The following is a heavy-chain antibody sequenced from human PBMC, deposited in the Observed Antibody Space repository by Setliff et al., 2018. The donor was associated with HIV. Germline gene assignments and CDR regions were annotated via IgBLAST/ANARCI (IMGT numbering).Heavy chain of an antibody. J-gene: IGHJ3*02. Sequence: ASVKVSCKASGYTFTGYYMHWVRQAPGQGLEWMGRINPNSGGTNYAQKVQGRVTMTKDTSTSTAYLEVRSLSSDDTAVYYCARTILRYFGWENPLPDAFDIWGQGTMVTVSS. CDR3: ARTILRYFGWENPLPDAFDI. D-gene: IGHD3-9*01. V-gene: IGHV1-2*06. CDR1: GYTFTGYY. CDR2: INPNSGGT.